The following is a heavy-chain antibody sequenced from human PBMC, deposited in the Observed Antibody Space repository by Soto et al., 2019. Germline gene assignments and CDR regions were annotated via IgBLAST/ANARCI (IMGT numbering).Heavy chain of an antibody. Sequence: ASVKVSCKAPRDTFTSYYINWVRQAPGQGLEWMGVINPHAGSTAYAQKFKGRVTLTRDTSASTVYMEVSSLASEDTAMYYCARSSGGNFGIIIQGTNWCAHLGQGTMVTVSA. J-gene: IGHJ5*02. V-gene: IGHV1-46*01. D-gene: IGHD3-3*01. CDR1: RDTFTSYY. CDR3: ARSSGGNFGIIIQGTNWCAH. CDR2: INPHAGST.